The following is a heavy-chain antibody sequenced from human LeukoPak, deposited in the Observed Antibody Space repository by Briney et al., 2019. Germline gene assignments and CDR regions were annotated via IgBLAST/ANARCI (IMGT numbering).Heavy chain of an antibody. V-gene: IGHV1-2*02. CDR1: GYTFTGYY. CDR3: ASEGYCSGGSCPNSFDY. CDR2: INPNSGGT. J-gene: IGHJ4*02. D-gene: IGHD2-15*01. Sequence: ASVKVSCRASGYTFTGYYMHWVRQAPGQGLEWMGWINPNSGGTNYAQKFQGRVTMTRDTSISTAYMELSRLRSDDTAVYYCASEGYCSGGSCPNSFDYWAREPWSPSPQ.